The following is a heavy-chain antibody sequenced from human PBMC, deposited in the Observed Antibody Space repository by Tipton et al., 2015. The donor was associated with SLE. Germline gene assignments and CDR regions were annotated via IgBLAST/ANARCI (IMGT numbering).Heavy chain of an antibody. J-gene: IGHJ4*02. Sequence: TLSLTCTVSGGSISSHYWSWIRQPPGKGLEWIGYIYTSGSTNYNPSLKSRVTISVDTSKNQFSLKLSSVTAADTAVYYCARDSYYYDSGPIDYWGQGTLVTVSS. D-gene: IGHD3-22*01. V-gene: IGHV4-59*11. CDR1: GGSISSHY. CDR2: IYTSGST. CDR3: ARDSYYYDSGPIDY.